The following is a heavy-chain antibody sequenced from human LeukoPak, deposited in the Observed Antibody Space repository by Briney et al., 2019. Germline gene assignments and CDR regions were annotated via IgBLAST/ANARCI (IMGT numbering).Heavy chain of an antibody. D-gene: IGHD2-2*01. CDR3: ARAGVVAYHLYYFHMDV. J-gene: IGHJ6*03. CDR2: INHSGRT. Sequence: SETLSLTCAVSGGSFSGYYWSWIRQPPGKGLEWIGEINHSGRTNDNTSLKSQVTMSIDTSKNQFSLNLTSVTAADTAVYYCARAGVVAYHLYYFHMDVWGKGTTVTVSS. CDR1: GGSFSGYY. V-gene: IGHV4-34*01.